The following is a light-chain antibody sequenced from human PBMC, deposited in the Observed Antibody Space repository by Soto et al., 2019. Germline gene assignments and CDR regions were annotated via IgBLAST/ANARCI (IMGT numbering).Light chain of an antibody. V-gene: IGKV3-20*01. J-gene: IGKJ2*01. Sequence: EIVLTQSTGTLSLSPGERATLSCWASQSVSSSYLAWYQQKPGQAPRLLIYGASSRATGIPDRFSGSGSGTDFTLTISRLEPEDFAVYYCQQYGSSPPYTFGQGTKLEIK. CDR1: QSVSSSY. CDR3: QQYGSSPPYT. CDR2: GAS.